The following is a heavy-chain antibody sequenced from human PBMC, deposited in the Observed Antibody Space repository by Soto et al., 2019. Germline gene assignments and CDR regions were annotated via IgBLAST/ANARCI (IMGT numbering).Heavy chain of an antibody. D-gene: IGHD2-2*01. J-gene: IGHJ6*03. V-gene: IGHV4-59*08. Sequence: PSETLSLTCTVSGGSISSYYWSWIRQPPGKGLEWIGYIYYSGSTNYNPSLKSRVTISVDTSKNQFSLKLSSVTAADTAVYYCARCRSLGAMSRGYYYYMDVWGKGTKVTVSS. CDR1: GGSISSYY. CDR2: IYYSGST. CDR3: ARCRSLGAMSRGYYYYMDV.